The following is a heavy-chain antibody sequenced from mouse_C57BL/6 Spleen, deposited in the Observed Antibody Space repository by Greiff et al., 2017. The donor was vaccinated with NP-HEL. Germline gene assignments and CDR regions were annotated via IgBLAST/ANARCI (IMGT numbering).Heavy chain of an antibody. CDR2: IYPGDGDT. CDR1: GYAFSSYW. V-gene: IGHV1-80*01. J-gene: IGHJ4*01. D-gene: IGHD2-3*01. Sequence: VQLQQSGAELVKPGASVKISCKASGYAFSSYWMNWVKQRPGKGLEWIGQIYPGDGDTNYNGKFKGKATLTADKSSSTAYMQLSSLTSEDSAVYFCARVYDGYYVGAMDYWGQGTSVTVSS. CDR3: ARVYDGYYVGAMDY.